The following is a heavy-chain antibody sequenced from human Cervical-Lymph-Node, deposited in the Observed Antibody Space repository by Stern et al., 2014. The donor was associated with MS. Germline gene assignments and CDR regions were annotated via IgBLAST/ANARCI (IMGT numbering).Heavy chain of an antibody. J-gene: IGHJ4*02. CDR1: GYSFTTFW. Sequence: VQLVESGAEVKKPGESLKISCKGSGYSFTTFWIGWVRQMPGKGLELMGLIFPDDSDTRYSPSFQGQVNISADKSTDTAYLQWSSLKASDTATYYCARPLGSGWTAGWYYWGQGTRVTVSS. V-gene: IGHV5-51*03. D-gene: IGHD6-19*01. CDR2: IFPDDSDT. CDR3: ARPLGSGWTAGWYY.